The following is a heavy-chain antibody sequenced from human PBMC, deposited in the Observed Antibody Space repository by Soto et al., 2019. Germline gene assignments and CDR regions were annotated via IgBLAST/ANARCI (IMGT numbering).Heavy chain of an antibody. D-gene: IGHD3-10*01. J-gene: IGHJ5*02. CDR1: GYTFTSYG. Sequence: ASVKVSCKASGYTFTSYGISWVRQAPGQGLEWMGWISAYNGNTNYAQKLQGRVTMTTDTSTSTAYMELRSLRSDDTAVYYCARSVTPRITMVRGVIPYWFDPWGQGTLVTVSS. V-gene: IGHV1-18*01. CDR3: ARSVTPRITMVRGVIPYWFDP. CDR2: ISAYNGNT.